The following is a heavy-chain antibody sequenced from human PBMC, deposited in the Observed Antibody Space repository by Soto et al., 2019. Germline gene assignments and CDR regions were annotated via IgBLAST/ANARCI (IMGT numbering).Heavy chain of an antibody. Sequence: SETLSLTCTVSGGSISSYYWSRIRQPPGKGLEWIGYIYYSGSTNYNPSLKSRITITVDTSKNQFSLKLSSVTAAETAVYYCGRSSSFFVVAATPVGTDVYYYYYMDVWGKGTTVTVSS. CDR1: GGSISSYY. V-gene: IGHV4-59*08. J-gene: IGHJ6*03. CDR3: GRSSSFFVVAATPVGTDVYYYYYMDV. CDR2: IYYSGST. D-gene: IGHD2-15*01.